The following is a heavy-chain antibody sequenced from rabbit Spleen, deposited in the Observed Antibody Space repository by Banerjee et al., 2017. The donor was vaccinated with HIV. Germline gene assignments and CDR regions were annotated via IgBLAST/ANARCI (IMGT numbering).Heavy chain of an antibody. Sequence: QSLEESGGGLVQPEGSLTLTCTASGFSFSSSYYMCWVRQAPGKGLEWIGCIYAGSGGFTYYASWAKGRFTCSKTSSTTVTLQMTSLTAADTATYFCARGFYTYDDYVNFYGAYFNLWGQGTLVTVS. CDR2: IYAGSGGFT. CDR3: ARGFYTYDDYVNFYGAYFNL. D-gene: IGHD2-1*01. CDR1: GFSFSSSYY. V-gene: IGHV1S40*01. J-gene: IGHJ4*01.